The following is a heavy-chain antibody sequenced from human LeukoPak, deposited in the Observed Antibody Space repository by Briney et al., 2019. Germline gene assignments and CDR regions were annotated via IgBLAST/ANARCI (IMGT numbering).Heavy chain of an antibody. J-gene: IGHJ6*03. Sequence: GASVKVSCKASGYTFTSYGISWVRQAPGQGLEWMGWINPNSGGTNYAQKFQGRVTMTRDTSISTAYMELSRLRSDDTAVYYCASMYYYDSSGTTDYYYMDVWGKGTTVTVSS. V-gene: IGHV1-2*02. CDR2: INPNSGGT. CDR1: GYTFTSYG. D-gene: IGHD3-22*01. CDR3: ASMYYYDSSGTTDYYYMDV.